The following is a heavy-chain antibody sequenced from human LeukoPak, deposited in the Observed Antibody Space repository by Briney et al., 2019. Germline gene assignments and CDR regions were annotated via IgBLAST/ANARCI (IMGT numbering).Heavy chain of an antibody. J-gene: IGHJ4*02. CDR3: VRGGYRGFDYEY. D-gene: IGHD5-12*01. Sequence: GESLRPSCAASGFTFSTYSMNWLRLAPGKGLEWVSSISPDSNYKYYVDSVKVRFTISRDNAKNSLYLQMNSLRAEDTAVYYCVRGGYRGFDYEYWGQGTLVTVSS. V-gene: IGHV3-21*01. CDR1: GFTFSTYS. CDR2: ISPDSNYK.